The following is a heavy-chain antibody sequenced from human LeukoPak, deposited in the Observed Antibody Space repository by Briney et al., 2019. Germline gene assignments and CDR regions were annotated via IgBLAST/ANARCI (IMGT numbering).Heavy chain of an antibody. CDR1: GFTFDDYA. D-gene: IGHD6-13*01. Sequence: GRSLRLSCAASGFTFDDYAMHWVRQAPGKGLEWVSGISWNSGSIGYADSVKGRFTISRDNAKNSLYLQMNSLRAEDTALYYCAKDGGIAAAGTPPDDYWGQGTLVTVSS. J-gene: IGHJ4*02. V-gene: IGHV3-9*01. CDR2: ISWNSGSI. CDR3: AKDGGIAAAGTPPDDY.